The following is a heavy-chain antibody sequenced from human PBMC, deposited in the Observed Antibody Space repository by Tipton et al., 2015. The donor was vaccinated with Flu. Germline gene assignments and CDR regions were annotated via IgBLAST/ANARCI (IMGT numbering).Heavy chain of an antibody. Sequence: QLVQSGAEVKKPGASVKVSCKTSGYTFTGYYMHWVRQAPGQGLEWMGWINPNSGGTNFAQEFQGRVTMTRDTSISTAYKELSRLRSDDTAVYYCARRDYSNYVSEPKNWFDPWGQGILVTVSS. J-gene: IGHJ5*02. D-gene: IGHD4-11*01. CDR2: INPNSGGT. CDR1: GYTFTGYY. V-gene: IGHV1-2*02. CDR3: ARRDYSNYVSEPKNWFDP.